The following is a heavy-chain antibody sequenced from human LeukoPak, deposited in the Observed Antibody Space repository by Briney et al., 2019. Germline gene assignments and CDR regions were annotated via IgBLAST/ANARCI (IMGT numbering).Heavy chain of an antibody. CDR2: VHSDGVSA. Sequence: PGGSLRLSCVASGFTFTNYWMHWVRQAPGKGLMWVSRVHSDGVSAIYADSVKGRFTVSRDNTKNSVYLQMSSLRADDTGVYYCVREGYSYLVYYFDYWGQGTLVTVSS. J-gene: IGHJ4*02. CDR1: GFTFTNYW. V-gene: IGHV3-74*01. D-gene: IGHD5-18*01. CDR3: VREGYSYLVYYFDY.